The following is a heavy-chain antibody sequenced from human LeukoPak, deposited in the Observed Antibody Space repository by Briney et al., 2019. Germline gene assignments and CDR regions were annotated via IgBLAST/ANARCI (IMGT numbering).Heavy chain of an antibody. V-gene: IGHV3-23*01. J-gene: IGHJ4*02. CDR1: GFTFSTYA. CDR2: ISGSADSI. Sequence: GGSLRLSCVASGFTFSTYAMSWVRQAPGKGLEWVSSISGSADSIYYADSVKGRFTISRYNSKNTLCLQMNSLRAEDTAVYYCAKMDRSTYYYSSFDHWGQGTLVTVSS. D-gene: IGHD3-22*01. CDR3: AKMDRSTYYYSSFDH.